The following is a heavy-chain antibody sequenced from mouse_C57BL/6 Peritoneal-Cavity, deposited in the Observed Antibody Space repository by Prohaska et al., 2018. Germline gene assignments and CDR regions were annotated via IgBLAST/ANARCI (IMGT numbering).Heavy chain of an antibody. CDR3: MRYGNYWYFDV. Sequence: EVQLLETGGGLVQPGGSRGLSCEGSGFTFSGFWMSWVRQTPGKTLEGIGDMNADSSAINYAPSIKDRFTIFRDNDKSTLYLQMSNVRSEDTATYFCMRYGNYWYFDVWGTGTTVTVSS. CDR2: MNADSSAI. J-gene: IGHJ1*03. CDR1: GFTFSGFW. D-gene: IGHD2-1*01. V-gene: IGHV11-2*01.